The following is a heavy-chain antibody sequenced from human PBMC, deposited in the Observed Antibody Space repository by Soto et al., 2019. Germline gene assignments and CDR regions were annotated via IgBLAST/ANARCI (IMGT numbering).Heavy chain of an antibody. CDR1: EFTVSSNY. Sequence: EVQLVESGGGLVQPGGSLRLSCAASEFTVSSNYMSWVRQAPGKGLEWVSVIYSGGSTYYADSVKGRFTISRDNSKNTLYLQMNSLRAEDTAVYYCATLDPLRYYYGMDVWGQGTTVTVSS. D-gene: IGHD3-16*01. J-gene: IGHJ6*02. CDR2: IYSGGST. V-gene: IGHV3-66*04. CDR3: ATLDPLRYYYGMDV.